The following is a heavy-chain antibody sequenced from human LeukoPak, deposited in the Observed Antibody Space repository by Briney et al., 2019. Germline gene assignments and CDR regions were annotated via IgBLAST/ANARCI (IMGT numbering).Heavy chain of an antibody. Sequence: SETLSLTCTVSGGSISSGDYYWSWIRQPPGKGLEWIGYIYYSGSTKYNPSLRSRVTISADTSKNQFSLKLSSVTAADTAVYYCARHLRGEQQLSGFDHWGQGTPVTVSS. CDR2: IYYSGST. CDR3: ARHLRGEQQLSGFDH. CDR1: GGSISSGDYY. V-gene: IGHV4-61*08. J-gene: IGHJ4*02. D-gene: IGHD6-13*01.